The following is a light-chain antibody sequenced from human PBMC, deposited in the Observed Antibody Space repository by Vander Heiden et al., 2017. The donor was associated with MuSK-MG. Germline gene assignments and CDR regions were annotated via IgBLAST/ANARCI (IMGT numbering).Light chain of an antibody. Sequence: DIQMTQSPSSLSASVGDRVTITCRTNQSIRTYLNWYQQKPGIAPKVLIHAASSLSSGVPSRFSDSGSGTEFTLTISSLQPEDFATYFCQQSDSLPRTFGQGTNVDI. CDR3: QQSDSLPRT. J-gene: IGKJ1*01. CDR2: AAS. CDR1: QSIRTY. V-gene: IGKV1-39*01.